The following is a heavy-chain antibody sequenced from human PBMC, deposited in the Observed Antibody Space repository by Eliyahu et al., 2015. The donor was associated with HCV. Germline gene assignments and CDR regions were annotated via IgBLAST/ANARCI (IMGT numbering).Heavy chain of an antibody. J-gene: IGHJ4*02. CDR2: ISSSSSYI. Sequence: EVQLVESGGGLVKPGGSLRLSCAASGFTFSSYSMNWVRQAPGKGLEWVSSISSSSSYIYYADSVKGRFTISRDNAKNSLYLQMNTLRAEDTAVYYCASELPSDFGESKTDGSYWGQGTLVTVSS. CDR1: GFTFSSYS. CDR3: ASELPSDFGESKTDGSY. D-gene: IGHD3-10*01. V-gene: IGHV3-21*01.